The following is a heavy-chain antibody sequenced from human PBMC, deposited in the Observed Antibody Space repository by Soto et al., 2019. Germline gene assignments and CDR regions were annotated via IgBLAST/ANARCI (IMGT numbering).Heavy chain of an antibody. CDR3: AMLGGWSGGSSGMDV. CDR2: IRRKANSYTT. J-gene: IGHJ6*02. CDR1: GLIFSDYH. V-gene: IGHV3-72*01. Sequence: EVQLVESGGGLVQPGGSLRLSCAASGLIFSDYHMDWVRQAPGKGLEWVGRIRRKANSYTTEYAASGKGRCTISRDASKNSLYLQMNSLKSEDTAVYYCAMLGGWSGGSSGMDVWGQGTTVTVSS. D-gene: IGHD6-19*01.